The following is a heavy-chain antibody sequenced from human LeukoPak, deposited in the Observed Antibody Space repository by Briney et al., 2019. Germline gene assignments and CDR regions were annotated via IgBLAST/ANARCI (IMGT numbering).Heavy chain of an antibody. J-gene: IGHJ4*02. CDR2: IKQDGSAK. Sequence: GGSLRLSCAASGFPFSSHWLNWVRQAPGKGLEWVANIKQDGSAKYYVDSVKGRFTISRDNAKNSLYLQMNSLRAEDTAVYYCAKVKENYSRGWYGPGDYWGQGTLVTVSS. V-gene: IGHV3-7*03. CDR3: AKVKENYSRGWYGPGDY. D-gene: IGHD6-19*01. CDR1: GFPFSSHW.